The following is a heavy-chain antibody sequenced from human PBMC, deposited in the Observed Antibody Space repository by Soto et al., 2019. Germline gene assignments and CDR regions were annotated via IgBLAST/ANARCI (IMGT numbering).Heavy chain of an antibody. CDR2: IYYSGST. J-gene: IGHJ4*02. CDR3: ARHRYSYGVYYFDY. D-gene: IGHD5-18*01. V-gene: IGHV4-39*01. CDR1: GGSIGSSSYC. Sequence: PSETLSLTCTVFGGSIGSSSYCRGWIRQPPGKGLEWIGSIYYSGSTNYNPSLTSRVTISVDTSKNQFSLKLSSVTAADTAVYYCARHRYSYGVYYFDYWGQGTLVTVSS.